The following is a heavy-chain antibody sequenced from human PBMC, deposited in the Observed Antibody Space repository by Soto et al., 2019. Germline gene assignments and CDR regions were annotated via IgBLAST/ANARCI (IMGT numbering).Heavy chain of an antibody. CDR1: GGTFSSYA. J-gene: IGHJ6*02. CDR2: IIPILGIA. CDR3: ARGHRRGYSGSYYYYYGMDV. V-gene: IGHV1-69*10. D-gene: IGHD1-26*01. Sequence: ASVKVSCKASGGTFSSYAISWVRQAPGQGLEWMGGIIPILGIANYAQKFQGRVTITADKSTSTAYMELSSLRSEDTAVYYCARGHRRGYSGSYYYYYGMDVWGQGTTVTVSS.